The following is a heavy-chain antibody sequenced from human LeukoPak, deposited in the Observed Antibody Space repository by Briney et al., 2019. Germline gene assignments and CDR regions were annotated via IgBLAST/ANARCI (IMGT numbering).Heavy chain of an antibody. D-gene: IGHD3-10*01. Sequence: GGSLRLSCAASGFTVSSNYRRWVRQAPGKGLEWVSVIYSGGSTYYADSVKGRFTISRDNSKNMLHLQMNSLRVEDTAVYYCARPTPAGTGYFDYWGQGTLVTVSS. CDR2: IYSGGST. CDR1: GFTVSSNY. J-gene: IGHJ4*02. V-gene: IGHV3-66*04. CDR3: ARPTPAGTGYFDY.